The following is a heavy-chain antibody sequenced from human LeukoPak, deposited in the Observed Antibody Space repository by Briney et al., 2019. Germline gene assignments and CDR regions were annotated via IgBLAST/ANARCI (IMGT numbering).Heavy chain of an antibody. Sequence: GGSLRLSCAASGFTFSSYSMNWVRQAPGKGLEWVSAISGSGGSTYYADSVKGRFTISRDNSKNTLYLQMNSLRAEDTAVYYCAKDLAGGLYYFDYWGQGTLVTVSS. CDR1: GFTFSSYS. V-gene: IGHV3-23*01. J-gene: IGHJ4*02. CDR2: ISGSGGST. CDR3: AKDLAGGLYYFDY. D-gene: IGHD2-15*01.